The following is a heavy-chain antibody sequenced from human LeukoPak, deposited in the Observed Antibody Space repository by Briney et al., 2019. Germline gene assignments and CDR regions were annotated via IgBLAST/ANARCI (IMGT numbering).Heavy chain of an antibody. CDR1: GGSISGYY. Sequence: SETLSLTCSVSGGSISGYYWSWIRQPPGKGLEWIGYIYFTGTTNYYPSLQSRVTISVDTSKNQFSLKLSSVTAADTAVYYCARHRDGYNPFDYWGQGTLVIVSS. CDR2: IYFTGTT. J-gene: IGHJ4*02. CDR3: ARHRDGYNPFDY. D-gene: IGHD5-24*01. V-gene: IGHV4-59*08.